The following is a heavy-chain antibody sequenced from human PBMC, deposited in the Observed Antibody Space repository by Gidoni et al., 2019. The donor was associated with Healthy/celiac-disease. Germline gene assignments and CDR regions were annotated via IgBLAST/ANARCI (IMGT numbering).Heavy chain of an antibody. D-gene: IGHD1-20*01. Sequence: EVQLVESGGGLVQPGGSLKLSCAASGFTFSGSAMHWVRQASGKGLEWVGRIRSKANSYATAYAASVKGRFTISRDDSKNTAYLQMNSLKTEDTAVYYCTRRRYGAYGMDVWGQGTTVTVSS. CDR3: TRRRYGAYGMDV. V-gene: IGHV3-73*01. CDR1: GFTFSGSA. J-gene: IGHJ6*02. CDR2: IRSKANSYAT.